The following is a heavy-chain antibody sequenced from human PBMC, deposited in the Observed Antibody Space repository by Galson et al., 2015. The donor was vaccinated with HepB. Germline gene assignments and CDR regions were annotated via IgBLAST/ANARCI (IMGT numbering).Heavy chain of an antibody. V-gene: IGHV3-21*01. CDR3: ARGFGYFDWLSNY. CDR1: GFTFSSYN. J-gene: IGHJ4*02. D-gene: IGHD3-9*01. Sequence: SLRLSCAASGFTFSSYNMNWVRQAPGKGLEWVSSISNSGNYKYYTDSLKGRFTISRDNAKNSLYLQMDSLRAEDTAVYYCARGFGYFDWLSNYWGQGTLVTVSS. CDR2: ISNSGNYK.